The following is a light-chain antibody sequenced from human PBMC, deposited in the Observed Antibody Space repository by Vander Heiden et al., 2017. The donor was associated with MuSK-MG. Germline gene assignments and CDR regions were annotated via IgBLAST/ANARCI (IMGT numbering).Light chain of an antibody. CDR3: SSHTSSSTWV. J-gene: IGLJ3*02. CDR1: SSDVGGYNY. V-gene: IGLV2-14*01. Sequence: QSALTQPASVSGSPGQSITISCTGTSSDVGGYNYVSWYQQHPGKAHKLMIYEVSNRPSGVSNRFSGSKSGNTASLSISGLQAEDEADYYCSSHTSSSTWVFGGGTKLTVL. CDR2: EVS.